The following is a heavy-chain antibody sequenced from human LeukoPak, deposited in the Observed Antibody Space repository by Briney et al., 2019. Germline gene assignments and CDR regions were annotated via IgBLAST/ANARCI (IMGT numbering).Heavy chain of an antibody. D-gene: IGHD6-19*01. CDR3: ARDTGDSSGWYRGYYYYYGMNV. V-gene: IGHV4-59*01. CDR1: GGSISSYY. J-gene: IGHJ6*02. Sequence: SETLSLTCTVSGGSISSYYWSWIRQPPGKGLEWIGYIYYSGSTDYNPSLKSRVTISVDTSKNQFSLKLSSVTAADTAVYYCARDTGDSSGWYRGYYYYYGMNVWGQGTTVTVSS. CDR2: IYYSGST.